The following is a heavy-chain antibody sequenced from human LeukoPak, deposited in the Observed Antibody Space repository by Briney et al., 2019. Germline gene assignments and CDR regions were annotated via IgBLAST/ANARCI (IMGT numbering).Heavy chain of an antibody. Sequence: PGGSLRLSCAASGFIFTGYEMNWVRQAPGKGLEWVSSISSTGSTMYYADSVKGRFTISRDNAKNSLYLQMNSLRAEDTSVYYCARAAYMVRGVIITPPFDYWGQGALVTVSS. CDR2: ISSTGSTM. CDR1: GFIFTGYE. V-gene: IGHV3-48*03. D-gene: IGHD3-10*01. CDR3: ARAAYMVRGVIITPPFDY. J-gene: IGHJ4*02.